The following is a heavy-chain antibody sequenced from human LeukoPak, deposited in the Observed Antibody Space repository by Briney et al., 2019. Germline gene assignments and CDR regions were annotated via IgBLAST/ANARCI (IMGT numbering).Heavy chain of an antibody. J-gene: IGHJ4*02. Sequence: GGSLRLSCAASGFTFSSYSMNWVRQAPGKGLEWVSYISSSSSTIYYADSVKGRFTISRDDAKNSLYLQMNSLRAEDTAVYYCARLITYYDFWSASIPAFDYWGQGTLVTVSS. V-gene: IGHV3-48*01. CDR2: ISSSSSTI. CDR1: GFTFSSYS. D-gene: IGHD3-3*01. CDR3: ARLITYYDFWSASIPAFDY.